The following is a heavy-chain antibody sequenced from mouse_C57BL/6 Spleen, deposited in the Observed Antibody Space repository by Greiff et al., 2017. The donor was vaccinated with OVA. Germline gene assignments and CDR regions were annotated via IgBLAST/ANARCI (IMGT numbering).Heavy chain of an antibody. CDR2: INPGSGGT. J-gene: IGHJ1*03. CDR1: GYAFTNYL. Sequence: VQLQQSGAELVRPGTSVKVSCKASGYAFTNYLIEWVKQRPGQGLECIGVINPGSGGTNYNEKFKGKATLTADKSSSTAYMQLSSLTSEDSAVYFCARYGYYSYWYFDVWGTGTTVTVSS. D-gene: IGHD2-12*01. V-gene: IGHV1-54*01. CDR3: ARYGYYSYWYFDV.